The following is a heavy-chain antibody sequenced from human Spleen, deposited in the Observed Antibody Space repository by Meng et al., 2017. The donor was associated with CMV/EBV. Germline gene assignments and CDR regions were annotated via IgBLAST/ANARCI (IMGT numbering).Heavy chain of an antibody. V-gene: IGHV3-7*01. CDR2: IKQDGSEK. Sequence: GGSLRLSCAASGFTFSSYWMSWVRQAPGKGLEWVANIKQDGSEKYYVDSVKGRFTISRDNAKNSLYLQMNSLRAEDTAVYYCARSAWDYYYYYGMDVWGQGTTVTVSS. CDR3: ARSAWDYYYYYGMDV. D-gene: IGHD7-27*01. CDR1: GFTFSSYW. J-gene: IGHJ6*02.